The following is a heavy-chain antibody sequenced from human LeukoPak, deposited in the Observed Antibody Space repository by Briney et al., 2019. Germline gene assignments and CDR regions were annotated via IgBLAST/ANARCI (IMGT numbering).Heavy chain of an antibody. J-gene: IGHJ4*02. V-gene: IGHV1-24*01. CDR2: FDPEDGET. D-gene: IGHD1-26*01. CDR3: ATGRPWDLLNY. Sequence: WMGGFDPEDGETIYAQKFQGRVTMTEDTSTDTAYMELSSLRSEDTAVYYCATGRPWDLLNYWGQGTLVTVSS.